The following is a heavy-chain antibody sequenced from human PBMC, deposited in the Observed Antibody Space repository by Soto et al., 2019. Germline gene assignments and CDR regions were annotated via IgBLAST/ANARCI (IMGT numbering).Heavy chain of an antibody. V-gene: IGHV3-15*01. J-gene: IGHJ4*02. CDR3: TKGIYSSRTDY. CDR1: GFTFSNAW. D-gene: IGHD6-13*01. Sequence: GGSLRLSCAASGFTFSNAWMSWVRQAPGKGLEWVGRIKSKTDGGTTDYAAPVKGRFTISRDDSKNTLYLQMNSLKTEDTAVYYCTKGIYSSRTDYWGQGTLVTVSS. CDR2: IKSKTDGGTT.